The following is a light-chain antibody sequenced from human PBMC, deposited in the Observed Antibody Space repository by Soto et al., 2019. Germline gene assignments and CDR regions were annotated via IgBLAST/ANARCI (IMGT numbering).Light chain of an antibody. J-gene: IGLJ3*02. V-gene: IGLV2-8*01. CDR1: SSDVGGYKY. CDR2: EVS. CDR3: SSYAGSDNWV. Sequence: QSALTQPPSASGSPGQSVTISCTGTSSDVGGYKYVSWYQQHPGKAPKLLIYEVSKRPSGVPDRFSGSKSGNTASLTVSGLQAAYEADYYCSSYAGSDNWVFGGGTKLTVL.